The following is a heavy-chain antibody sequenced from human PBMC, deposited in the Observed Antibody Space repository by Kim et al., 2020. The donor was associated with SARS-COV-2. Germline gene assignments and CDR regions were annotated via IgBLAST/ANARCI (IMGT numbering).Heavy chain of an antibody. CDR1: GGSIIGYY. V-gene: IGHV4-34*01. CDR2: VTHGGST. D-gene: IGHD3-22*01. CDR3: ARALDSTGFYN. Sequence: SETLSLTCAVSGGSIIGYYWAWIRQTPGKGLEWIGEVTHGGSTNSSPSLKDRVSISVDMSKSQFYLKLASVTAADTAVYFCARALDSTGFYNWGQGTLVTVSS. J-gene: IGHJ4*02.